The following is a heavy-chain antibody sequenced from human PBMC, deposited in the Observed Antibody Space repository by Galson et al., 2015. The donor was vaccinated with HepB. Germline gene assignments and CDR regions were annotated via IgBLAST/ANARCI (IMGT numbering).Heavy chain of an antibody. J-gene: IGHJ3*02. Sequence: SLRLSCAASGSTFSSYAMHWVRQAPGKGLEWVAVISYDGSNKYYADSVKGRFTISRDNSKNTLYLQMNSLRAEDTAVYYCAREMATIPDAFDIWGQGTMVTVSS. CDR3: AREMATIPDAFDI. V-gene: IGHV3-30*04. CDR1: GSTFSSYA. D-gene: IGHD5-24*01. CDR2: ISYDGSNK.